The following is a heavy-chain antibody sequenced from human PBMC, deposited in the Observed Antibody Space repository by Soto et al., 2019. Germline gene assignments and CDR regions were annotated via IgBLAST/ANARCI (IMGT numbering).Heavy chain of an antibody. CDR1: GGSIISGGCC. CDR3: ARSGGTDAFGI. D-gene: IGHD2-15*01. J-gene: IGHJ3*02. V-gene: IGHV4-31*03. CDR2: IYYSGST. Sequence: SETLSLTCTVSGGSIISGGCCWSWIRQHPGKGLEWIGYIYYSGSTYYNPSLKSRVTISVDTSKNQFSLKLSSVTAADTAVYYCARSGGTDAFGIWGQGTMVTVSS.